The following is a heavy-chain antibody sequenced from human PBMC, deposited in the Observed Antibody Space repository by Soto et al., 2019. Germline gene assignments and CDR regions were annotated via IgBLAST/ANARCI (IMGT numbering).Heavy chain of an antibody. D-gene: IGHD2-2*01. Sequence: GGSLRLSCAASGFTFRSYAMSWVRQAPGKGLEWVSAISGSGGSTYYADSVKGRFTISRDNSKNTLYLQMNSLRAEDTAVYYCANPLVVTVAANDDAFDIWGQGTMVTVSS. CDR1: GFTFRSYA. CDR3: ANPLVVTVAANDDAFDI. V-gene: IGHV3-23*01. J-gene: IGHJ3*02. CDR2: ISGSGGST.